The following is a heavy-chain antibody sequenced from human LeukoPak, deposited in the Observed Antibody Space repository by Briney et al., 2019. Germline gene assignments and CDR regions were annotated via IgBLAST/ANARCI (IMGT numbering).Heavy chain of an antibody. V-gene: IGHV4-59*08. Sequence: SETLSLTCTVSGGSISSYYWSWIRQPPGKGLEWIGYIYYSGSTNCNPSLKSRVTISVDTSKNQFPLKLSSVTAADTAVYYCARSPVSYDSSGSRIRPPRPMSLDFDYWGQGTLVIVSS. D-gene: IGHD3-22*01. J-gene: IGHJ4*02. CDR2: IYYSGST. CDR1: GGSISSYY. CDR3: ARSPVSYDSSGSRIRPPRPMSLDFDY.